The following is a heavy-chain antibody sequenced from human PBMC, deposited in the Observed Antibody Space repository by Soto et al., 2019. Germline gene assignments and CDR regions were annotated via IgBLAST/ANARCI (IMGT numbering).Heavy chain of an antibody. CDR1: GFTFRSYW. CDR3: ARVPLGEDDSSGYYLPFDI. D-gene: IGHD3-22*01. V-gene: IGHV3-23*01. Sequence: PGGSLRLSCAASGFTFRSYWLQWVRQSPGKGLEWVSAISGSGGSTYYADSVKGRFTISRDNSKNALYLQMNSLRAEDTAVYYCARVPLGEDDSSGYYLPFDIWGQGTTVTVSS. CDR2: ISGSGGST. J-gene: IGHJ6*02.